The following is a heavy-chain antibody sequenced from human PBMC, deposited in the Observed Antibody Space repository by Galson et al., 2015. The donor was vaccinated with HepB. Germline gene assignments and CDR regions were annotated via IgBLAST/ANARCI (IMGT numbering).Heavy chain of an antibody. J-gene: IGHJ5*02. CDR3: ARRSSVTRWFDP. CDR2: ISAYNDNT. D-gene: IGHD4-17*01. V-gene: IGHV1-18*01. Sequence: SVKVSCKASGYTFTSYGISWVRQAPGQGLEWMGWISAYNDNTNYAQKLQGRVTMTTDTSTSTAYMELRSLRSDDTAVYYCARRSSVTRWFDPWGQGTLVTVSS. CDR1: GYTFTSYG.